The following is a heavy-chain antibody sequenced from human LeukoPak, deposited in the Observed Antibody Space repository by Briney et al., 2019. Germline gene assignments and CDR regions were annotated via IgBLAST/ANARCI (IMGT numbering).Heavy chain of an antibody. CDR3: AKDHGYGQQGY. V-gene: IGHV3-30-3*01. CDR2: ISYDGSNK. Sequence: PGGSLRLSCAASGFTFSSYAMHWVRQAPGKGLEWVAVISYDGSNKYYADSVKGRFTISRDNSKNTLYLQMNSLRAEDTAVYYCAKDHGYGQQGYWGQGTLVTVSS. J-gene: IGHJ4*02. CDR1: GFTFSSYA. D-gene: IGHD5-18*01.